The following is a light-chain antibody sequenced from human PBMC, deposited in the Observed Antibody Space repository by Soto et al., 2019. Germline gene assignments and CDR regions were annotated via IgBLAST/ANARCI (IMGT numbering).Light chain of an antibody. V-gene: IGLV2-11*01. CDR3: CSDAGSFYV. CDR1: SNNVGGYDY. J-gene: IGLJ1*01. CDR2: DVS. Sequence: QSVLTQPRSVSESPGQSVTISCTGTSNNVGGYDYVSWYQQHPGQAPKVMIFDVSKRPSGVTDRFSGSKSGNTASLTISGFQAEDEDDYSCCSDAGSFYVFGSGTKLTVL.